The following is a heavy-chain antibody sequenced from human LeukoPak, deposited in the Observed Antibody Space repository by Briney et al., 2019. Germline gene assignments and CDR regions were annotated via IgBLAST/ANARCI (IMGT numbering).Heavy chain of an antibody. CDR3: ARDRSGYTFDD. V-gene: IGHV3-21*01. Sequence: GGSLRLSCAASGFTFSSYSMNWVRQAPGKGPEWVSSISTTSNYIYYADSVKGRFTISRDNAKNSLYLQMNSLRAEDTAVYYCARDRSGYTFDDWGQGTLVTVSS. D-gene: IGHD5-18*01. J-gene: IGHJ4*02. CDR2: ISTTSNYI. CDR1: GFTFSSYS.